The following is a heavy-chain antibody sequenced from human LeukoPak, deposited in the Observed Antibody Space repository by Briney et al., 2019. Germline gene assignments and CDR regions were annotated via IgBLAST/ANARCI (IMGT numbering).Heavy chain of an antibody. CDR1: GFTFDDYT. CDR3: ARERSSWYSFDY. D-gene: IGHD6-13*01. Sequence: PGGSLRLSCAASGFTFDDYTMHWVRQAPARGLEWVSPISSSSSYIYYADSVKGRFTISRDNAKNSLYLQMNSLRAEDTAVYYCARERSSWYSFDYWGQGTLVTVSS. J-gene: IGHJ4*02. CDR2: ISSSSSYI. V-gene: IGHV3-21*01.